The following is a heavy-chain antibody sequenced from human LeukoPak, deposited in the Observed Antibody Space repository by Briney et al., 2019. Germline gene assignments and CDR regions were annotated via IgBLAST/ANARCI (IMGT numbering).Heavy chain of an antibody. CDR2: IYHSGNT. Sequence: SETLSLTCTVSGGSISSYYWSWIRQPPGKGLEWSGYIYHSGNTYYNPSLKSRVTISIHNSKNQFSLKVNSVTAADTAVYYCARDRNYYDSSGPPYYYSALDVWGQGTTVTVSS. CDR3: ARDRNYYDSSGPPYYYSALDV. CDR1: GGSISSYY. V-gene: IGHV4-59*01. D-gene: IGHD3-22*01. J-gene: IGHJ6*02.